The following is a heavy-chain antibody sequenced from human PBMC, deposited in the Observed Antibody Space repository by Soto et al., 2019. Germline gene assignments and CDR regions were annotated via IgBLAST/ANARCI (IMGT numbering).Heavy chain of an antibody. CDR2: ISSGSGDNT. J-gene: IGHJ4*02. D-gene: IGHD3-3*01. V-gene: IGHV3-23*01. CDR3: AKRFTIFGVVKVSPDVDH. CDR1: GVSFSNHA. Sequence: EVQLLESGGGFVQPGGSLRLSCAASGVSFSNHAMSWVRQAPGKGLEWVSGISSGSGDNTYYAASVKGRFTISRDNSKGTLYLKMNNLRAEDTALYFCAKRFTIFGVVKVSPDVDHWGQGTLVTVSS.